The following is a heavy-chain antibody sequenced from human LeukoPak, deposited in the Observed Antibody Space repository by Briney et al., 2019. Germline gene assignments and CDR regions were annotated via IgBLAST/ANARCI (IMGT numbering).Heavy chain of an antibody. Sequence: ASVKVSCKASGYTFTSYHLHWVRQAPGQGLEWIGIINPSGGSTSYAQKFQGRVTVTRDMSSSTVYMELSSLRSEDTALYYCARRSSGYYYSLDYWGQGTLVTVSS. CDR2: INPSGGST. D-gene: IGHD3-22*01. V-gene: IGHV1-46*01. CDR3: ARRSSGYYYSLDY. CDR1: GYTFTSYH. J-gene: IGHJ4*02.